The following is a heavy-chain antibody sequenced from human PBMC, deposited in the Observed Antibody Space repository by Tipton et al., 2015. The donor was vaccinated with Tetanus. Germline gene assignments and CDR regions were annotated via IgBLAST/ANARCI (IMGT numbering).Heavy chain of an antibody. J-gene: IGHJ4*02. CDR3: ARGRHFIEVALPLDY. D-gene: IGHD6-19*01. CDR2: IYISGST. V-gene: IGHV4-4*07. CDR1: GGSLSSRY. Sequence: LRLSCNVSGGSLSSRYWSWIRQTAGKRLEWIGRIYISGSTDYNPSLKTRVSMSVGTSKNQFSLKLSSVTASDTAVYYCARGRHFIEVALPLDYWGQGTLVTVSS.